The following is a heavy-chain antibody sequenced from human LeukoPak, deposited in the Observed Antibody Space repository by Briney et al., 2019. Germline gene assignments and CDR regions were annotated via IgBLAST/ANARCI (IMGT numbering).Heavy chain of an antibody. CDR3: ARRRYYDSTGFFD. V-gene: IGHV4-39*02. D-gene: IGHD3-22*01. Sequence: PSETLSLTCTVSGGSISSSSYYWGWIRQPPGKGLEWIGDIYYSGRTYYNLSLRNRVSISLDTSKNRFSLTFTSVTAADTAVYYCARRRYYDSTGFFDWGRGSLVIVSS. J-gene: IGHJ1*01. CDR1: GGSISSSSYY. CDR2: IYYSGRT.